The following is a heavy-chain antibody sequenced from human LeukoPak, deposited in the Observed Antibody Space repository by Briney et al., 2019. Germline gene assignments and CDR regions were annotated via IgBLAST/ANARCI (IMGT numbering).Heavy chain of an antibody. Sequence: GGSLGLSCAPSGFTFSTYWMSWVRQAPGKGLEWVANIKEDGSEKHYVDSVKGRFTIFRDNAKNSLSLQMNSLRDDDTAVYYCAREVLRTASAFDHWGQGSLVTVSS. CDR1: GFTFSTYW. D-gene: IGHD5-18*01. V-gene: IGHV3-7*03. CDR2: IKEDGSEK. J-gene: IGHJ4*02. CDR3: AREVLRTASAFDH.